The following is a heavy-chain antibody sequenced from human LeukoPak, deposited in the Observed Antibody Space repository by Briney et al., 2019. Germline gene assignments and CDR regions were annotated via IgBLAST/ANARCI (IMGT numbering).Heavy chain of an antibody. J-gene: IGHJ4*02. CDR2: INTDGSSP. CDR3: ARGTAATAGIDY. Sequence: PGGSLRLSCAASGFTFSSYAMSWVRQAPGKGLVWVPHINTDGSSPTYGDSAKGRFTVSRDNAKNTLFLQMNSLRVEDTAVYYCARGTAATAGIDYWGQGTLVTVSS. CDR1: GFTFSSYA. D-gene: IGHD6-13*01. V-gene: IGHV3-74*01.